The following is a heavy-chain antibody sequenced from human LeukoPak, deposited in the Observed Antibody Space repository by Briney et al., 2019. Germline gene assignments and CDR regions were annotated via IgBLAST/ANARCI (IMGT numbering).Heavy chain of an antibody. CDR3: ARVLSADSPGFQH. CDR1: GYTFSSFW. J-gene: IGHJ1*01. CDR2: IDSDGSGT. V-gene: IGHV3-74*01. Sequence: GGSLRLSCADSGYTFSSFWIHWVRQAPGKGLEWVARIDSDGSGTRYADSVKGRFTISRDNAKNTLYLQMNSLRAEDTAVYYCARVLSADSPGFQHWGQGTLVTVSS. D-gene: IGHD3-22*01.